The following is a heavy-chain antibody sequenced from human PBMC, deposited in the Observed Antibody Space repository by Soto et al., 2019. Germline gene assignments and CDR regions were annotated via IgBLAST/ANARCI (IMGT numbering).Heavy chain of an antibody. CDR1: GGTPSNSA. CDR3: AGGRIVVVGSRAYYGMDV. Sequence: QVHLLLQSGAEVKKPVSSVKVSCKASGGTPSNSAISWVRQAPGQGLVWMGGIIPGFGLVKYAQNFQGRVTITADESTNTAYMELSSLGPEDKAVYYCAGGRIVVVGSRAYYGMDVWGQGPTVTVSS. V-gene: IGHV1-69*01. J-gene: IGHJ6*02. CDR2: IIPGFGLV. D-gene: IGHD6-19*01.